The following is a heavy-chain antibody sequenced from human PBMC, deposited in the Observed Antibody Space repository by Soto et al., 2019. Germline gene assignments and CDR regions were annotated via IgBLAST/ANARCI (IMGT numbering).Heavy chain of an antibody. CDR1: GGSISSSSYY. CDR3: ASFSGYDVDDDY. CDR2: IYYSGST. Sequence: QLQLQESGPGLVKPSETLSLTCTVSGGSISSSSYYWGWIRQPPGKGLEWIGSIYYSGSTYYNPSLKSRVTISVDTSKNQSSLKLSSVTAADTAVYYCASFSGYDVDDDYWGQGTLVTVSS. J-gene: IGHJ4*02. D-gene: IGHD5-12*01. V-gene: IGHV4-39*01.